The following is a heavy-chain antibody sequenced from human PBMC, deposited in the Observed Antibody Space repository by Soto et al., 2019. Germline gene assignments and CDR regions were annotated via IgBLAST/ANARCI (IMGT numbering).Heavy chain of an antibody. V-gene: IGHV4-4*02. Sequence: PSETLSLTCAVSGGSISSSNWWSWVRQPPGKGLEWIGEIYHSGSTNYNPSLKSRVTISVDTSKNQFSLKLSSVTAADTAVYYCAREMYYYGSGTPTYYFDYWGQGTLVTVSS. J-gene: IGHJ4*02. CDR2: IYHSGST. D-gene: IGHD3-10*01. CDR1: GGSISSSNW. CDR3: AREMYYYGSGTPTYYFDY.